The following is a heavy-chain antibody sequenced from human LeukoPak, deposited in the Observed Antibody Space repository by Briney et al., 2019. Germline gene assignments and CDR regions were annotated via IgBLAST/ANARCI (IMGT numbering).Heavy chain of an antibody. CDR1: GFTFSDYY. CDR2: ISSSGSTI. Sequence: GGSLRLSCAASGFTFSDYYMSWMLQAPGKGLEWVSYISSSGSTIYYADSVKGRFTISRDNPNNSLYLQMNSLRAEVTAKYYCARDKSYSTLPGTSRNWFDACGQGTLVSVSS. CDR3: ARDKSYSTLPGTSRNWFDA. J-gene: IGHJ5*02. D-gene: IGHD1-14*01. V-gene: IGHV3-11*04.